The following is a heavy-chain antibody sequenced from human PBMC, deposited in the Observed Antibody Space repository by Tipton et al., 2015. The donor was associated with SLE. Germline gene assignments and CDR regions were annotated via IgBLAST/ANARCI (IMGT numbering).Heavy chain of an antibody. CDR1: GDSISSSSYY. Sequence: LRLSCTVSGDSISSSSYYWGWIRQPPGRGLEWIGSIYYTGDTHYTPSLKSRVTISLDTSKKQFSLKLSSVTAADTAVYYCARHDYDTYFVDDWGQGTLATVSS. V-gene: IGHV4-39*01. CDR2: IYYTGDT. CDR3: ARHDYDTYFVDD. D-gene: IGHD3-16*01. J-gene: IGHJ4*02.